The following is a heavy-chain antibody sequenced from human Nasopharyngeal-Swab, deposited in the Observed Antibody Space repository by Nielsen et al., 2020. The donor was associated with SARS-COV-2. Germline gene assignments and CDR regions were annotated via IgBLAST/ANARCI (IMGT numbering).Heavy chain of an antibody. D-gene: IGHD6-19*01. J-gene: IGHJ6*03. CDR2: ISSNGGST. Sequence: GESLKISCSASGFTFSSYAMHWVRQAPGKGLEYVSAISSNGGSTYYADSVKGRFTISRDNSKNTLYLQMSSLRAEDTAVYYCVKDLSIAVAGLYYYDYMDVWGKGTTVTVSS. CDR3: VKDLSIAVAGLYYYDYMDV. V-gene: IGHV3-64D*06. CDR1: GFTFSSYA.